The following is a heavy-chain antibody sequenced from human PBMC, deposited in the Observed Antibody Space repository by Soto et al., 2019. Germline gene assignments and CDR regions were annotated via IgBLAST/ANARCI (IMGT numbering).Heavy chain of an antibody. CDR2: ISAYNGNT. Sequence: ASVKVSCKASGYTFSSYGISWVRQAPGQGLEWMGWISAYNGNTNYAQKLQGRVTMTTDTSTSTAYMELRSLRSDDTAVYYCARVYSEPYYDFWSGYHIDYWGQGTLVTVSS. CDR1: GYTFSSYG. V-gene: IGHV1-18*01. D-gene: IGHD3-3*01. J-gene: IGHJ4*02. CDR3: ARVYSEPYYDFWSGYHIDY.